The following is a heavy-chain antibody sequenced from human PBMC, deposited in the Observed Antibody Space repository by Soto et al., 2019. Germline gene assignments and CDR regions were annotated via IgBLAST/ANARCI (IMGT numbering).Heavy chain of an antibody. J-gene: IGHJ6*02. CDR3: ARGWDYYGMDV. Sequence: PSETLSLTCTVSGGSISSDDYYWNWIRQRPGKGLEWIGNIYYGGNTNYNPSLKSRIIMSMDMSENQFSLKLTSVTAADTAVYYGARGWDYYGMDVWGQGTTVTVS. D-gene: IGHD3-16*01. CDR1: GGSISSDDYY. V-gene: IGHV4-31*03. CDR2: IYYGGNT.